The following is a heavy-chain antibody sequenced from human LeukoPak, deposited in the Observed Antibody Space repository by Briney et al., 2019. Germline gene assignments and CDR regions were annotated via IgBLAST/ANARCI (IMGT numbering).Heavy chain of an antibody. D-gene: IGHD4-11*01. CDR3: AREGLPYSGDH. V-gene: IGHV3-7*01. CDR2: IKGDGSEI. Sequence: GGSLRLSCAASGFSFSTYWMRWARQTPGKGLEWVANIKGDGSEINYVDSVKGRVTISRDNAKNSLSLQMNSLTADDTGVYYCAREGLPYSGDHWGQGTLVTVSS. CDR1: GFSFSTYW. J-gene: IGHJ4*02.